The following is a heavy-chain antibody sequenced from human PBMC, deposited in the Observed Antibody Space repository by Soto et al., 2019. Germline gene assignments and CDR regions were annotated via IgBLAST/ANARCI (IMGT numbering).Heavy chain of an antibody. CDR2: IYYSGST. Sequence: PSETLSLTCSVSGGSISSSSYCWGWIRQPPGKGLEWIGSIYYSGSTYYNPSLKSRVTVSVDTSKNQFSLKLSSVTAADTAVYYCAKDPRGFANNYGGPNWFHPWGQGTLVTVSS. CDR3: AKDPRGFANNYGGPNWFHP. J-gene: IGHJ5*02. V-gene: IGHV4-39*02. D-gene: IGHD4-17*01. CDR1: GGSISSSSYC.